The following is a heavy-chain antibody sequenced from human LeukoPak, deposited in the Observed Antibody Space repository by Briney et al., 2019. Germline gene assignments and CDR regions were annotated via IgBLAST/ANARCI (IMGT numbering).Heavy chain of an antibody. Sequence: PSETLSLTCAVYDVSLRGYYWSWIRQSPEKGLEWIGEVNHEGDSIYSPSLKSRLTLSVDMSKNQFSLNLRSVTAADTAVYFCARGSNYVSDYYFDVWGKGTTVIVSS. D-gene: IGHD4-11*01. CDR2: VNHEGDS. J-gene: IGHJ6*03. V-gene: IGHV4-34*01. CDR1: DVSLRGYY. CDR3: ARGSNYVSDYYFDV.